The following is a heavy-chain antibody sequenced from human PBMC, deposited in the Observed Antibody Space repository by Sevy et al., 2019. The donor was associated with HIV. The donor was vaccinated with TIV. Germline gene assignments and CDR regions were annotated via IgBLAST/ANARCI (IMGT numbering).Heavy chain of an antibody. CDR1: GFTFSSYA. V-gene: IGHV3-23*01. Sequence: GGPLRLSCAASGFTFSSYAMSWVRQAPGKGLEWVSAISGSGGSTYYADSVKGRFTISRDNSKNTLYLQMNSLRAEDTAVYYCAKVKAGIAVAGTGSYWGQGTLVTVSS. CDR3: AKVKAGIAVAGTGSY. J-gene: IGHJ4*02. D-gene: IGHD6-19*01. CDR2: ISGSGGST.